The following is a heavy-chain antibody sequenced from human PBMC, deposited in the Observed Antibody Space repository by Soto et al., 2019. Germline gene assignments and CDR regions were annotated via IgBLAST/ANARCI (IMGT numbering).Heavy chain of an antibody. CDR1: GGSISSYY. CDR3: ARGQEWELLLDY. J-gene: IGHJ4*02. CDR2: IYYSGST. V-gene: IGHV4-59*01. D-gene: IGHD1-26*01. Sequence: SETLSLTCTVSGGSISSYYWSWIRRPPGKGLEWIGYIYYSGSTNYNPSLKSRVTISVDTSKNQFSLKLSSVTAADTAVYYCARGQEWELLLDYWGQGTLVTVSS.